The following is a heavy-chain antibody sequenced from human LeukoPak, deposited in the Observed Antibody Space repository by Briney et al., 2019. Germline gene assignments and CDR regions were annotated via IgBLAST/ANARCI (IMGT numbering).Heavy chain of an antibody. Sequence: GESLKISCKGSGYSFTSYWIGWVRQMPGKGLEWMGIIYPGDSDTRYSPSFQGQVTISADKSISTAYLQWSSLKASDTAMYYCARHGSRVGYCSGGSCYPYYYGMDVWGQGTTVTVSS. CDR3: ARHGSRVGYCSGGSCYPYYYGMDV. J-gene: IGHJ6*02. D-gene: IGHD2-15*01. CDR2: IYPGDSDT. V-gene: IGHV5-51*01. CDR1: GYSFTSYW.